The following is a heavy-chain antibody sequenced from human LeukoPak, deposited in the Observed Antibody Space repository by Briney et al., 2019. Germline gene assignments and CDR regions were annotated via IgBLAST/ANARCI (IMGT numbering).Heavy chain of an antibody. V-gene: IGHV3-7*04. D-gene: IGHD3-10*01. CDR2: TNQDGSDK. J-gene: IGHJ4*02. CDR3: ARIGGGGYFEY. Sequence: PGGSLRLSCAASGFTFSHYWMTWVRQAPGKGLEWVANTNQDGSDKYYVDSVKGRFTISRDNAKNSLYLQMNSLRAEDTAVYYCARIGGGGYFEYWGQGTLVTVSS. CDR1: GFTFSHYW.